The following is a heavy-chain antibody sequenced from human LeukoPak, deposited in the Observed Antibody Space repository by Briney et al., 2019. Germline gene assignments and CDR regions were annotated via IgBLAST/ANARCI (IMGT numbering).Heavy chain of an antibody. Sequence: SETLSLTCAVYGGSFSGYYWSWIRQPPGKGLEWIGEINHSGSTNYNPSLKSRVTISVDTSENQFSLKLSSVTAADTAVYYCARHRSPGRPMYYFDYWGQGTLVTVSS. J-gene: IGHJ4*02. CDR1: GGSFSGYY. V-gene: IGHV4-34*01. CDR2: INHSGST. CDR3: ARHRSPGRPMYYFDY.